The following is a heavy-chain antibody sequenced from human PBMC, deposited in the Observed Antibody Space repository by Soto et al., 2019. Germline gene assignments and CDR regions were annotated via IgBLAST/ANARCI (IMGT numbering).Heavy chain of an antibody. J-gene: IGHJ4*02. Sequence: ASVKVSCKASGYTFTSYYMHWVRQAPGQGLEWMGWISAYTGNTNYALKLQGRVTMTRDTSTSTVYMELRSLRSDDTAVYYCARGAVAGEIDFWGQGTLVTVSS. CDR1: GYTFTSYY. CDR2: ISAYTGNT. D-gene: IGHD6-19*01. V-gene: IGHV1-18*04. CDR3: ARGAVAGEIDF.